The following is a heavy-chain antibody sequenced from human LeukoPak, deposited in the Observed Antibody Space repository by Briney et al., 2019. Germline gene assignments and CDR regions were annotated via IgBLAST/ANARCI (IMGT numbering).Heavy chain of an antibody. CDR1: GGSISSYY. CDR2: ISGSGGST. J-gene: IGHJ4*02. Sequence: ETLSLTCTVSGGSISSYYWSWVRQAPGKGLEWVSAISGSGGSTYYADSVKGRFTISRDNSKNTLYLQMNSLRAEDTAVYYCAKSRITMVRGDSDYWGQGILVTVSS. D-gene: IGHD3-10*01. V-gene: IGHV3-23*01. CDR3: AKSRITMVRGDSDY.